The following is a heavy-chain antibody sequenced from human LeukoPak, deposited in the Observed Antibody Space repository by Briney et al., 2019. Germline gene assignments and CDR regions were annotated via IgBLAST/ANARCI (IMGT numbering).Heavy chain of an antibody. CDR3: ARGFYGYRWYFWGY. Sequence: ASVKVSCKASGYTFTGYYMHWARQAPGQGLEWMGWINPNSGGTNYAQKFQGRVTMTRDTSISTAYMELSRLRSDDTAVYYCARGFYGYRWYFWGYWGQGTLVTVSS. V-gene: IGHV1-2*02. J-gene: IGHJ4*02. CDR2: INPNSGGT. CDR1: GYTFTGYY. D-gene: IGHD3-16*01.